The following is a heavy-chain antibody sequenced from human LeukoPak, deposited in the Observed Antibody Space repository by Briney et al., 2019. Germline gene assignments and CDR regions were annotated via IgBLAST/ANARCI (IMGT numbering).Heavy chain of an antibody. CDR3: ARGRNVLLWFGELFAYNWFDP. CDR2: INTNTGNP. V-gene: IGHV7-4-1*02. CDR1: GYTFTSYA. J-gene: IGHJ5*02. Sequence: ASVKVSCKASGYTFTSYAMNWVRQAPGQGLEWMGWINTNTGNPTYAQGFTGRFVFSLDTSVSTAYLQISSLKAEDTAVYYCARGRNVLLWFGELFAYNWFDPWGQGTLVTVSS. D-gene: IGHD3-10*01.